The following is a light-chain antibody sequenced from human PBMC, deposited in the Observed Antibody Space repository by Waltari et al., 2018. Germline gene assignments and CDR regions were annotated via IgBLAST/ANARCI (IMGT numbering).Light chain of an antibody. CDR3: GSYRSVSTFL. J-gene: IGLJ2*01. V-gene: IGLV2-18*02. CDR1: SSDIGGYNG. Sequence: QSALIQPPSVSKSLGQSVTISCTGTSSDIGGYNGVSWYQQHSGTAPRHLIYEVSKRPSGVTDRFSVSKSSNMASLTISGREAEDDADYYCGSYRSVSTFLFRGGTRLTVL. CDR2: EVS.